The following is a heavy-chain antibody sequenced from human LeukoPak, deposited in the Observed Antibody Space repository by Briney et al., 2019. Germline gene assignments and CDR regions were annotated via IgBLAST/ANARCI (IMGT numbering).Heavy chain of an antibody. V-gene: IGHV4-61*05. CDR2: ISYSGST. J-gene: IGHJ4*02. CDR3: ARTAYTYGYKYYFDY. CDR1: GGSISGTSYY. Sequence: SETLSLTCTVSGGSISGTSYYWGWIRQPPGKGLEWIGYISYSGSTNYNPSLKSRVTISVDTSKNQFSLRLSSVTAADTAVYYCARTAYTYGYKYYFDYWGQGTLVTVSS. D-gene: IGHD5-18*01.